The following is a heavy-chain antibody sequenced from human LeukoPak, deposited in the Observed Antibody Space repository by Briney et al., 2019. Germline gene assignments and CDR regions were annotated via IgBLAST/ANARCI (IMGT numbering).Heavy chain of an antibody. V-gene: IGHV4-39*01. CDR2: IYYSGST. D-gene: IGHD1-26*01. CDR3: ARPWGVGARGGYYFDY. CDR1: GGSIRSSYYY. J-gene: IGHJ4*02. Sequence: SETLSLTCTVSGGSIRSSYYYWGWIRQPPGKGLEWIGSIYYSGSTYYNPSLKSRVTISVDTSKNQFSLKLSSVTAADTAVYYCARPWGVGARGGYYFDYWGQGTLVTVSS.